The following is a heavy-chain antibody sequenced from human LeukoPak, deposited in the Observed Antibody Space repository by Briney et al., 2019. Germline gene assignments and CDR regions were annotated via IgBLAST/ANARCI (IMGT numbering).Heavy chain of an antibody. CDR1: GYTFTSYD. CDR3: ARSGATVGGYYFDY. J-gene: IGHJ4*02. CDR2: MNPNSGNT. V-gene: IGHV1-8*02. Sequence: ASVKVSCKVSGYTFTSYDINWVRQATGQGLEWMGWMNPNSGNTGYAQEFQGRVTMTRNTSISTTYMELSSLRSEDTAVYYCARSGATVGGYYFDYWGQGTLVTVSS. D-gene: IGHD4-11*01.